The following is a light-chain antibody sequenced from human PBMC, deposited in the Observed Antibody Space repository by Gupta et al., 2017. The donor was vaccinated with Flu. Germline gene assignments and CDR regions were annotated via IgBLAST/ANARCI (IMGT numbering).Light chain of an antibody. Sequence: QSALTQPASISGSPGQSITISCTGTSSDIATYNYVSWYQHHPVKAPKRLMYEVSNRPSGVSNRFSGSKSGNTASLTISGLQAEDEADDYCSSYTSTNTWVFGGGTKLTV. CDR3: SSYTSTNTWV. J-gene: IGLJ3*02. CDR1: SSDIATYNY. CDR2: EVS. V-gene: IGLV2-14*01.